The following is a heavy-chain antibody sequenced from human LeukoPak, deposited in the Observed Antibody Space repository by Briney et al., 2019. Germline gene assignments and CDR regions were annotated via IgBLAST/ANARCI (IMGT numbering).Heavy chain of an antibody. CDR2: INSDGSST. CDR3: ARAPVVPAAADDY. V-gene: IGHV3-74*01. Sequence: PGGSLRLSCAASGFTFSSYWMHWVRQAPGKGLVWVSRINSDGSSTSYADSVKGRFTISRDNAKNTLYLQMNSLRAEDTAVCYCARAPVVPAAADDYWGQGTLVTVSS. CDR1: GFTFSSYW. D-gene: IGHD2-2*01. J-gene: IGHJ4*02.